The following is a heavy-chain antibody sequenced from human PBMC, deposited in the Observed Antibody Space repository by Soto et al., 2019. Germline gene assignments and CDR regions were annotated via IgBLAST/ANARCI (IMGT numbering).Heavy chain of an antibody. Sequence: EVQLVESGGGLVQPGESLRLCCAASGFTFSNYWMHWVRQAPGKGLVWVSRIDSDGSRITYADFVKGRFTISRDNAKNTVYLHMNSLTAEDTAVYYCVRTSLVVAVATREDFWGQGTLVTVSS. J-gene: IGHJ4*02. CDR1: GFTFSNYW. CDR2: IDSDGSRI. V-gene: IGHV3-74*01. CDR3: VRTSLVVAVATREDF. D-gene: IGHD2-15*01.